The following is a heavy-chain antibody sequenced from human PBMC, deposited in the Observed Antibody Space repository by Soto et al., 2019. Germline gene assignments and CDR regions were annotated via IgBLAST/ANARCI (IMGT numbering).Heavy chain of an antibody. CDR3: ARNLQFFDWMGFYGMDV. V-gene: IGHV3-30*04. D-gene: IGHD3-9*01. J-gene: IGHJ6*02. Sequence: QVQLEESGGGVVQPGRSLRLSCVASGFIFSTYAMYWVRQAPGKGLEWVTFISYEGSKKDYADPVKGRFTISRDNSKNTVYLQMNSLRPEDTAVYYCARNLQFFDWMGFYGMDVWGQGTTVTVSS. CDR2: ISYEGSKK. CDR1: GFIFSTYA.